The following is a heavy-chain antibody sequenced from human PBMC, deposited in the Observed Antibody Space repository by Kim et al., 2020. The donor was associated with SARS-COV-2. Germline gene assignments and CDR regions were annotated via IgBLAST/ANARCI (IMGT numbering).Heavy chain of an antibody. CDR3: TRPRGNYYFFDF. J-gene: IGHJ4*02. CDR1: GASVTSTSNY. D-gene: IGHD1-26*01. CDR2: FYYNGNT. Sequence: SETLSLTCTVSGASVTSTSNYWAWIRQSPGKGLEWIASFYYNGNTYYNPSVEGRVTTSIDSSKNQFSLKLSSVTAADTAVYYCTRPRGNYYFFDFWGQG. V-gene: IGHV4-39*01.